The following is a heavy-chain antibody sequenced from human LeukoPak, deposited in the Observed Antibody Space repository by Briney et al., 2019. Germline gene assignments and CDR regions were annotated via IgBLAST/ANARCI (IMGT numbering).Heavy chain of an antibody. CDR1: GYTFTGYY. D-gene: IGHD3-22*01. CDR2: INPNSGGT. J-gene: IGHJ4*02. CDR3: ARDGQQLAYYYDSSGYWY. V-gene: IGHV1-2*02. Sequence: ASVKVSCKASGYTFTGYYMHWVRQAPGQGLEWMGWINPNSGGTNYAQKFQGRVTMTRDTSTSTVYMELSSLRSEDTAVYYCARDGQQLAYYYDSSGYWYWGQGTLVTVSS.